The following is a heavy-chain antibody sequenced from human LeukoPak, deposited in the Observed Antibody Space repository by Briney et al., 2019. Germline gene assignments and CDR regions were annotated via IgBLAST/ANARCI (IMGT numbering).Heavy chain of an antibody. V-gene: IGHV1-2*02. CDR3: ASPSVSDYGDYAFDY. D-gene: IGHD4-17*01. Sequence: APVQVSCKASGYTFTGYYMHWVRQAPGQGLEWMGWINPNGGGTNYAQKFQGRVTMTRDTSISTAYMELSRLRSDDTAVYYCASPSVSDYGDYAFDYWGQGTLVTVSS. CDR2: INPNGGGT. J-gene: IGHJ4*02. CDR1: GYTFTGYY.